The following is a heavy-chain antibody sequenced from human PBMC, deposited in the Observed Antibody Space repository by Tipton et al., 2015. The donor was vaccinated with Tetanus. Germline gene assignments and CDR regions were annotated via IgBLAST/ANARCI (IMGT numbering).Heavy chain of an antibody. J-gene: IGHJ5*02. Sequence: TLSLTCTVSGDSISGYYWNWIRQPPGKGLEWIGYFYYSGGTNYNPSLKSRVTISIDTSNNQFSLNLSSVTAADTAVYYCVRAGRYCSGTNCPAWRRSDPWGQGTLVTVSS. CDR2: FYYSGGT. CDR1: GDSISGYY. V-gene: IGHV4-59*01. CDR3: VRAGRYCSGTNCPAWRRSDP. D-gene: IGHD2-2*01.